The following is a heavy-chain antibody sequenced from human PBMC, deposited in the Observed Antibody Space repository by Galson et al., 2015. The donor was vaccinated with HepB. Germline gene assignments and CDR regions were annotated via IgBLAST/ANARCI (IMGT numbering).Heavy chain of an antibody. Sequence: SVKVSCKASGGTFSSYAISWVRQAPGQGLEWMGGIIPIFGTANYAQKFQGRVTITADESTSTAYMELSSLRSEDTAVYYCARNLELYCSGGSCYSRGAFDIWGQGTMVTVSS. CDR1: GGTFSSYA. CDR3: ARNLELYCSGGSCYSRGAFDI. J-gene: IGHJ3*02. V-gene: IGHV1-69*13. CDR2: IIPIFGTA. D-gene: IGHD2-15*01.